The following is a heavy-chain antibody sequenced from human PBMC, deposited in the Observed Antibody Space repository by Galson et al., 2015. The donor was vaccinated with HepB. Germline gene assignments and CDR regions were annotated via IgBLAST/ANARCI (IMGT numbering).Heavy chain of an antibody. CDR2: IKQDGSEK. Sequence: SLRLSCAASGFTFSSYWMSWVRQAPGKGLEWVANIKQDGSEKYYVDSVKGQFTISRDNAKNSLYLQMNSLRAEDTAVYYCARGGVVVVAAYRGLSWFDPWGQGTLVTVSS. V-gene: IGHV3-7*03. D-gene: IGHD2-15*01. CDR3: ARGGVVVVAAYRGLSWFDP. J-gene: IGHJ5*02. CDR1: GFTFSSYW.